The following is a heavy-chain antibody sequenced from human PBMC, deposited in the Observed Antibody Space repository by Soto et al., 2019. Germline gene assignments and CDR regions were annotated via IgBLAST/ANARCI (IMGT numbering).Heavy chain of an antibody. CDR3: ARDDGVRDFDY. V-gene: IGHV3-21*01. Sequence: EVQLVESGGGLVKPGGSLRLSCAASGFTFSSYSMNWVRQAPGKGLEWVSSISSSSSYIYYADSVKGRFTISRDNAKNSLYLQMNSLRAEDTAVHYCARDDGVRDFDYWGQGTLVTVSS. J-gene: IGHJ4*02. CDR2: ISSSSSYI. CDR1: GFTFSSYS. D-gene: IGHD3-3*01.